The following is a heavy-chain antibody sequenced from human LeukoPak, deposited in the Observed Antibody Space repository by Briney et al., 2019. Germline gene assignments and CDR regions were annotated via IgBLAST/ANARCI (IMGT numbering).Heavy chain of an antibody. CDR1: GLHFSGTA. J-gene: IGHJ5*02. CDR3: AKDGAQYSSGPECDP. CDR2: ISHDGMNA. V-gene: IGHV3-23*01. Sequence: GGSLRLSCAASGLHFSGTAMSWVRQAPGKGLEWVSAISHDGMNAYYADSVKGRFTISRDNSKKTVPLEMSSLTAADTGVYYCAKDGAQYSSGPECDPRGQGALVTVSP. D-gene: IGHD6-19*01.